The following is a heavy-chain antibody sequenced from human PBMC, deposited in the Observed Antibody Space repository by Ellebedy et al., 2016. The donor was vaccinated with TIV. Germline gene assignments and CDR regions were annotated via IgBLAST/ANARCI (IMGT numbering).Heavy chain of an antibody. V-gene: IGHV3-30*03. J-gene: IGHJ4*02. Sequence: GESLKISCAASGFTFRNYGMHWVRRTSGKGLEWVAVVAFDGSITYYADSVKGRFTISRDNSKNTVYLQMNSLRPEDTALYYCATSAVGHSHGYYFDYWGQGNLVTVSA. CDR1: GFTFRNYG. D-gene: IGHD3-22*01. CDR3: ATSAVGHSHGYYFDY. CDR2: VAFDGSIT.